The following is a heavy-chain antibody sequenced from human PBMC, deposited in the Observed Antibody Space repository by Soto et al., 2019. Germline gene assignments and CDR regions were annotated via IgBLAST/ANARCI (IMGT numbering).Heavy chain of an antibody. D-gene: IGHD2-2*01. Sequence: QVQLVQSGAEVKKPGSSVKVSCKASGGTFSSYTISWVRQAPGQGLEWMGRIIPILGIANYAQKFQGRVTITADKSTSTAYRELSSLRCEDTAVYYCARDRYCGSTSCYGADKWFDPWGQGTLVTVSS. V-gene: IGHV1-69*08. CDR1: GGTFSSYT. J-gene: IGHJ5*02. CDR2: IIPILGIA. CDR3: ARDRYCGSTSCYGADKWFDP.